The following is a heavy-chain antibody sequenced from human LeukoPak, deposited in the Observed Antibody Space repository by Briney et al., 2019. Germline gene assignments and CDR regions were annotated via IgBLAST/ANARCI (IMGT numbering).Heavy chain of an antibody. Sequence: GGSLRLSCAASGFTFSSYAMSWVRQAPGKGLEWVSAISGSGGSTYYADSVKGRFTISRDNSKNTLYLQMNSLRAEDAAVYYCAKDYYYGSGTYWGQGTLVTVSS. J-gene: IGHJ4*02. CDR1: GFTFSSYA. CDR2: ISGSGGST. V-gene: IGHV3-23*01. CDR3: AKDYYYGSGTY. D-gene: IGHD3-10*01.